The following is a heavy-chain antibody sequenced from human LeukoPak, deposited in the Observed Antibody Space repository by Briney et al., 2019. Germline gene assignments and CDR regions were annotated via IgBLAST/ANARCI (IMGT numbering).Heavy chain of an antibody. CDR3: ARTYYYDSSGYYYGDY. CDR1: GCTFTSYG. D-gene: IGHD3-22*01. CDR2: ISAYNGNT. J-gene: IGHJ4*02. Sequence: ASVKVSCKASGCTFTSYGISWVRQAPGQGLEWMGWISAYNGNTNYAQKLQGRVTMTTDTSTSTAYMELRSLRSDDTAVYYCARTYYYDSSGYYYGDYWGQGTLVTVSS. V-gene: IGHV1-18*01.